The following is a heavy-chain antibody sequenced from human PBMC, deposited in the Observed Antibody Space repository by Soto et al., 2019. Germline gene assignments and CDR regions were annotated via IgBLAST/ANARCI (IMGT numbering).Heavy chain of an antibody. CDR2: IYDTGISGYTPST. V-gene: IGHV4-59*01. CDR1: GGSITSSY. CDR3: ARGEYAFFYYGLDV. Sequence: PSETLSLTXTVSGGSITSSYWSWIRRPPGKGLEWIAYIYDTGISGYTPSTSYNPSLKSRVTMSVDTSKSQFSLKLTSVTAAYTAVYYCARGEYAFFYYGLDVWGQGITVTVSS. J-gene: IGHJ6*02.